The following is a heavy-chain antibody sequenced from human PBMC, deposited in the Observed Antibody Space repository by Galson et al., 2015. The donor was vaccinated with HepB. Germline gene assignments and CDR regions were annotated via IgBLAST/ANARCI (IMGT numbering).Heavy chain of an antibody. Sequence: TLSLTCTVSGGSISSGGYYWSWIRQHPGRGLEWIGYIYYSGSTYYNPSLKSRVTISVDTSKNQFSLKLSSVTAADTAVYYCARQLLWFGSGYYYYYGMDVWGQGTTVTVSS. CDR1: GGSISSGGYY. CDR2: IYYSGST. CDR3: ARQLLWFGSGYYYYYGMDV. J-gene: IGHJ6*02. D-gene: IGHD3-10*01. V-gene: IGHV4-31*03.